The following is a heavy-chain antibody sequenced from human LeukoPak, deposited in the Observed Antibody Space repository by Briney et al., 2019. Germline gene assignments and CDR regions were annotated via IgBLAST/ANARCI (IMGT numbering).Heavy chain of an antibody. CDR2: IYYSGST. J-gene: IGHJ3*02. CDR3: ARIGHDSSGYYPSLAFDI. CDR1: GGSISSGGYY. Sequence: SETLSLTCTVSGGSISSGGYYWSWIRQHPGKGLEWIGYIYYSGSTYYNPSLKSRVTISVDTSKNQFSLKLSSVTAADTAVYYCARIGHDSSGYYPSLAFDIWGQGTMVTVSS. D-gene: IGHD3-22*01. V-gene: IGHV4-31*03.